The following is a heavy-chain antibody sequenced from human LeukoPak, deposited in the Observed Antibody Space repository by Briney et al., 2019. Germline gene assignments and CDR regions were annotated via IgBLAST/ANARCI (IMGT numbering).Heavy chain of an antibody. CDR2: IIPIFGTA. Sequence: SVKVSCKASGGTFISYAISWVRQAPGQGLEWMGGIIPIFGTANYAQKFQGRVTITRDTSASTAYMELSSLRSEDTAVYYCARARGSPYFDYWGQGTLVTVSS. J-gene: IGHJ4*02. D-gene: IGHD1-26*01. CDR1: GGTFISYA. CDR3: ARARGSPYFDY. V-gene: IGHV1-69*05.